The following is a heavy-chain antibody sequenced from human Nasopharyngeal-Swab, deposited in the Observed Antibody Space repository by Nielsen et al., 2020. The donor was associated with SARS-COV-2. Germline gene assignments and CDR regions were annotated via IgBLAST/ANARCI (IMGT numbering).Heavy chain of an antibody. Sequence: WVRQAPGQRLEWMGWINAGNGNTKYSQKFQGRVTITRDTSASTAYMELSSLRSEDTAVYYCSTIFGVVSPFHWGQGTLVTVSS. D-gene: IGHD3-3*01. V-gene: IGHV1-3*01. CDR3: STIFGVVSPFH. CDR2: INAGNGNT. J-gene: IGHJ4*02.